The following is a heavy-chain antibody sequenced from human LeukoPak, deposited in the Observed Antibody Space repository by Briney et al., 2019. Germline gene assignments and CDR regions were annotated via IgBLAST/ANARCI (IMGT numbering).Heavy chain of an antibody. CDR1: GFTFSSYS. J-gene: IGHJ4*02. CDR3: ASVDSSGWYLFDY. D-gene: IGHD6-19*01. V-gene: IGHV3-48*01. Sequence: PGGSLRLPCAASGFTFSSYSMNWVRQAPGKGLEWVSYISSSSSTIYYADSVKGRFTISRDNAKNSLYLQMNSLRAEDTAVYYCASVDSSGWYLFDYWGQGTLVTVSS. CDR2: ISSSSSTI.